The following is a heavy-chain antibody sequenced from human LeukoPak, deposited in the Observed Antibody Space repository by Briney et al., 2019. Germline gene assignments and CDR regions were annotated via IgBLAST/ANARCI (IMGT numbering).Heavy chain of an antibody. J-gene: IGHJ4*02. V-gene: IGHV3-64*01. Sequence: GSLRLSFAASGFTFSRYSMHWVRQAPGKGLEYVSAISYKEGKTYYANSVKGRFTISRDNAKNSLYLQMNSLRGEDTALYYCARDGGVERDGYATLPDYWGQGTLVTVSS. CDR1: GFTFSRYS. CDR3: ARDGGVERDGYATLPDY. D-gene: IGHD5-24*01. CDR2: ISYKEGKT.